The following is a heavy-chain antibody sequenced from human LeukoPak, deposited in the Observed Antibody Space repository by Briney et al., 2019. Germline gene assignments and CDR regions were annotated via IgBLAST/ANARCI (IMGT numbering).Heavy chain of an antibody. CDR3: AKGLGKAGASNTWYFDI. D-gene: IGHD6-13*01. V-gene: IGHV3-30*02. CDR1: GFTFSTYG. Sequence: PGGSLRLSCAASGFTFSTYGILWVRQAPGKGLEWAAFITYDGTEQYYADSVKGRFTTSRDNSKDTLFLQMNSLRAEDTAVYYCAKGLGKAGASNTWYFDIWGRGTLVTVSS. CDR2: ITYDGTEQ. J-gene: IGHJ2*01.